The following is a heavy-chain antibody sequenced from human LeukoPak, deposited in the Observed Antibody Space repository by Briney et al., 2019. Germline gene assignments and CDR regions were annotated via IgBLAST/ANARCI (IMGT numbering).Heavy chain of an antibody. CDR2: ISAYNGNT. CDR3: ARDPVLWFGESYYYGLDV. D-gene: IGHD3-10*01. V-gene: IGHV1-18*01. J-gene: IGHJ6*02. CDR1: GYTFTSYG. Sequence: ASVKVSCKASGYTFTSYGISWVRQAPGQGLEWMGWISAYNGNTNYAQKLQGRVTMTTDTSTSTAYMELRSLRSDDTAVYYCARDPVLWFGESYYYGLDVWGQGTTVTVSS.